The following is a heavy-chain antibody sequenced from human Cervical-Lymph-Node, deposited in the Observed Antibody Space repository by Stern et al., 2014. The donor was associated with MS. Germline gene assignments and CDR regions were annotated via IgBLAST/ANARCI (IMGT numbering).Heavy chain of an antibody. CDR3: AKPLYHSYGMDV. J-gene: IGHJ6*02. V-gene: IGHV3-9*01. CDR2: ISWNSGKI. Sequence: QLVQSGGGLVQPGRSLRLSCEASGFTLDDYAMHWVRQSPGKGLEWVSGISWNSGKIGYADSVKGRFTISRDNAENSLYLQMNSLRAEDTALYYCAKPLYHSYGMDVWGQGTTVTVSS. D-gene: IGHD3-16*01. CDR1: GFTLDDYA.